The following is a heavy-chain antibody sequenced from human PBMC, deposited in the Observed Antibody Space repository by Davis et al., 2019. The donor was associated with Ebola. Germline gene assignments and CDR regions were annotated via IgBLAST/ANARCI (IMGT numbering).Heavy chain of an antibody. Sequence: LRLSCTVSGGSISNYYWSWIRQPPGKGLEWIGYMYYSGSTYYNPSLKSRVTISGDTSKNQFSLKLSSLTAADTAVYYCARGLGELSLPFDYWGQGTLVTVSS. CDR1: GGSISNYY. D-gene: IGHD3-16*02. V-gene: IGHV4-30-4*08. J-gene: IGHJ4*02. CDR2: MYYSGST. CDR3: ARGLGELSLPFDY.